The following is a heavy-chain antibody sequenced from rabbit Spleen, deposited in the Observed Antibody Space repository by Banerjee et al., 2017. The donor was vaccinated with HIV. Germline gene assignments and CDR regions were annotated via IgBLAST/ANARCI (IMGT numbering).Heavy chain of an antibody. J-gene: IGHJ4*01. CDR3: AGDHAISGYRFNL. V-gene: IGHV1S40*01. CDR1: GVSFSVSSY. Sequence: QSLEESGGDLVKPGASLTLTCTASGVSFSVSSYMCWVRQAPGKGLEWIACIDNGSSGFTYYASWAKGRFTISRTSSTTVTLQMTTLTAADTATYFCAGDHAISGYRFNLWGPGTLVTVS. CDR2: IDNGSSGFT. D-gene: IGHD1-1*01.